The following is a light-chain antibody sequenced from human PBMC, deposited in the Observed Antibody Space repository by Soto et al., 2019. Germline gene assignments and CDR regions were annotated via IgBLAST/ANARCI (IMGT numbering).Light chain of an antibody. CDR3: QQYGSSPWT. CDR2: GAS. Sequence: EIVLTQSPGTLSLSPGERATLSCRASQSVSSSYLAWYQQKPGQAPRLLIYGASNRATGIPDRFSGSGSGTAFTLIISRLETEDFALYYCQQYGSSPWTFGQGTKVEIK. V-gene: IGKV3-20*01. CDR1: QSVSSSY. J-gene: IGKJ1*01.